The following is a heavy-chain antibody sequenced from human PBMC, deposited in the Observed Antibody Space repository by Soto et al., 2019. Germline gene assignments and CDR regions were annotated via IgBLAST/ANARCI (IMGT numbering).Heavy chain of an antibody. CDR2: INHSGST. V-gene: IGHV4-34*01. D-gene: IGHD6-19*01. J-gene: IGHJ4*02. Sequence: QVQLQQWGAGLLKPSETLSLTCAVYGGSFSGYYWSWIRQPPGKGLEWIGEINHSGSTNYNPSLKSRVTISVDTSKNQFSLKLSSVTAADTAVYYCARGSRWGRSGWYDWGQGTLVTVSS. CDR3: ARGSRWGRSGWYD. CDR1: GGSFSGYY.